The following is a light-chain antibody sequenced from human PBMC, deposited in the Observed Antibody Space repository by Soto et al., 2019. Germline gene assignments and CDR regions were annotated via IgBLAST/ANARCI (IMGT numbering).Light chain of an antibody. CDR1: QNIDGW. V-gene: IGKV1-5*01. CDR2: DAS. Sequence: DIQMTQSPSTLSAYVGDRVTITCRASQNIDGWLAWYQQKPGKAPKLLIYDASSLETGVSSRFSGSGSGAEFTLTISSLQPDAFATYYCQQYNDNSFFGQGTKLEIK. J-gene: IGKJ2*01. CDR3: QQYNDNSF.